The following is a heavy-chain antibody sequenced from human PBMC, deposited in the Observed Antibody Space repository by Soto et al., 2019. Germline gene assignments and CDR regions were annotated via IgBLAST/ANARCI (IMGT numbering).Heavy chain of an antibody. Sequence: SETLSLTCTVSGGSISSYYWSWIRQPPGKGLEWIGYIYYSGSTNYNPSLKSRVTISVDTSKNQFSLKLSSVTAADTAVYYCAREWIAVAGNYYYYYGMDVWGQGTTVTVSS. CDR1: GGSISSYY. CDR2: IYYSGST. V-gene: IGHV4-59*01. D-gene: IGHD6-19*01. J-gene: IGHJ6*02. CDR3: AREWIAVAGNYYYYYGMDV.